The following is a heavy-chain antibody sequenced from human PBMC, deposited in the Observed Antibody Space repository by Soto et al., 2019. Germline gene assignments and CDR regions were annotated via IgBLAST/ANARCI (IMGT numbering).Heavy chain of an antibody. CDR1: GYTFRNYG. CDR3: AKEEDSQALDF. J-gene: IGHJ4*02. CDR2: ISPFNGNI. V-gene: IGHV1-18*01. Sequence: ASVKVSCRASGYTFRNYGISWVRQAPGQGLEWMGWISPFNGNIKFGQKFQGRVTMTTDTSTSIAYMELTSLTSDDTAVYYCAKEEDSQALDFWGQGTLVTVSS.